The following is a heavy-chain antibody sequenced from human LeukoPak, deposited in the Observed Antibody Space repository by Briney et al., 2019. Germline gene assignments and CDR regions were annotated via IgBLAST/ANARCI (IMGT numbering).Heavy chain of an antibody. V-gene: IGHV4-39*07. CDR3: ARDYQGGYGDKTVDY. CDR1: GGSISSNTYY. CDR2: IYYSGST. Sequence: SETLSLTCTVSGGSISSNTYYWGWIRQPPGKGPEWIGSIYYSGSTYYNPSLKSRVTISVDTSKNQFSLKLSSVTAADTAVYYCARDYQGGYGDKTVDYWGQGTLVTVSS. J-gene: IGHJ4*02. D-gene: IGHD5-18*01.